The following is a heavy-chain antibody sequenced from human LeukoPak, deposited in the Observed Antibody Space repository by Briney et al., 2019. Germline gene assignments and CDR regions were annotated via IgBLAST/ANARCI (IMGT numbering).Heavy chain of an antibody. V-gene: IGHV3-30*03. J-gene: IGHJ4*02. CDR2: ISPDGRNT. D-gene: IGHD3-22*01. CDR1: GFTFNSYG. Sequence: PGGSLGLSCAASGFTFNSYGMHWVRQAPGKGLEWVALISPDGRNTDYADSVKGRFTISRDNSKNTLYLQMNSLRAEDTAVYYCARAPFSPYYYDSSGYYDYWGQGTLVTVSS. CDR3: ARAPFSPYYYDSSGYYDY.